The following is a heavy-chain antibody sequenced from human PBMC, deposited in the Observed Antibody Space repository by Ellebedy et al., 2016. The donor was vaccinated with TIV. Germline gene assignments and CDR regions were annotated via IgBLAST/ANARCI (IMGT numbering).Heavy chain of an antibody. D-gene: IGHD5-24*01. CDR3: APHGTNFDF. J-gene: IGHJ4*02. CDR2: ISSSTSYI. Sequence: GESLKISXEASGFTFSRYSMNWVRQAPGKGLEWISSISSSTSYIYYADSVKGRFTISRDNAKNSLYLQMNSLRAEDTAVYYCAPHGTNFDFWGQGTLVTVSS. CDR1: GFTFSRYS. V-gene: IGHV3-21*01.